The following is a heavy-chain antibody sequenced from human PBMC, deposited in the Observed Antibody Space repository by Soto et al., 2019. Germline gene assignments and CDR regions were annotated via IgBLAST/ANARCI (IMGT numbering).Heavy chain of an antibody. D-gene: IGHD3-3*01. CDR3: ARENDHAVGIWSGYPSGVGWFDP. CDR1: GGSVSSGSYY. Sequence: NPSETLSLTCTVSGGSVSSGSYYWSWIRQPPGKGLEWIGYIYYSGSTNYNPSLKSRVTISVDTSKNQFSLKLSSVTAADTAVYYCARENDHAVGIWSGYPSGVGWFDPWGQGTLVTVSS. V-gene: IGHV4-61*01. J-gene: IGHJ5*02. CDR2: IYYSGST.